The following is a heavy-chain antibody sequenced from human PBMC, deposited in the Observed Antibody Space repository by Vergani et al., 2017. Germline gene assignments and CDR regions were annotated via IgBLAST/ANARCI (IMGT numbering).Heavy chain of an antibody. CDR3: ARSITRAFDI. J-gene: IGHJ3*02. D-gene: IGHD1-20*01. CDR2: IYTSGST. Sequence: QVQLQESGPGLVKPSQTLSLTCTVSGGSISSGSYYWSWIRQPAGKGLEWIGRIYTSGSTNCNPSLKSRVTISVDTSKNQFSLKLSSVTAADTAVYYCARSITRAFDIWGQGTMVTVSS. CDR1: GGSISSGSYY. V-gene: IGHV4-61*02.